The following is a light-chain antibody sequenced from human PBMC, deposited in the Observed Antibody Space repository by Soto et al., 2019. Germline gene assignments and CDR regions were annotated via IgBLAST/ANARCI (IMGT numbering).Light chain of an antibody. J-gene: IGLJ2*01. CDR1: SSDVGGYKY. CDR2: EVT. Sequence: QSVLAQPASVSGSPGQSITISCTGTSSDVGGYKYVSWYQQHPGKAPKLIIYEVTNRPSGVSNRFSSSKSGNTASLSISGLQAEDEADYYCGSYTSDNICVVFGGGTKVTVL. CDR3: GSYTSDNICVV. V-gene: IGLV2-14*01.